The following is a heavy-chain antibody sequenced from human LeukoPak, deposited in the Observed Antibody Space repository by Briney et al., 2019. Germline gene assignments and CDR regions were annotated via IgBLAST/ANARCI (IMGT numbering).Heavy chain of an antibody. D-gene: IGHD6-13*01. CDR2: IYYSGST. CDR1: GGSISSYY. J-gene: IGHJ4*02. Sequence: SETLSLTCTVSGGSISSYYWSWIRQPPGKGLEWIGYIYYSGSTNYNPSLKSRVTISVDTSKNQFSLKLSSVTAADTAVYYCARGFSATDFDYWGQGTLVTVSS. V-gene: IGHV4-59*01. CDR3: ARGFSATDFDY.